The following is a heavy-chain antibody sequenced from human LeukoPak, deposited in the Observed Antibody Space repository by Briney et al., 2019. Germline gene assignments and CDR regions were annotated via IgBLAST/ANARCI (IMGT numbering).Heavy chain of an antibody. CDR1: GFTFSTFS. CDR3: ARVDCRSTSCSPFDY. D-gene: IGHD2-2*01. CDR2: ILYDGSTQ. J-gene: IGHJ4*02. Sequence: GGSLRLSRAVSGFTFSTFSMHWVRQAPGKGLEWVAVILYDGSTQYYADSVRGRFTASRDNSKDTLYLQMNSLRVEDTAVYYCARVDCRSTSCSPFDYWGQGTLVTVSS. V-gene: IGHV3-30*04.